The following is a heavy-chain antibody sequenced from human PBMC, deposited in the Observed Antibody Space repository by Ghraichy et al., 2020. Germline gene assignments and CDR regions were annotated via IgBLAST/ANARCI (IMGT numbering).Heavy chain of an antibody. CDR3: ARGLIAVAGYGMDV. V-gene: IGHV1-3*01. J-gene: IGHJ6*02. CDR1: GYTFTSYA. Sequence: ASVKVSCKASGYTFTSYAMHWVRQAPGQRLEWMGWINAGNGNTKYSQKFQGRVTITRDTSASTAYMELSSLRSEDTAVYYCARGLIAVAGYGMDVWGQGTTVTCSS. CDR2: INAGNGNT. D-gene: IGHD6-19*01.